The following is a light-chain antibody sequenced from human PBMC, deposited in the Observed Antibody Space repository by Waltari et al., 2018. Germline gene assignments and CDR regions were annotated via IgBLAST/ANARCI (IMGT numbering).Light chain of an antibody. CDR2: AAS. CDR1: QSINTN. CDR3: QQYNDWPRT. V-gene: IGKV3-15*01. Sequence: EIVMTQSPGPLSMSPGERATLSCRASQSINTNLAWYQQKPGQSPRLVIYAASTRATGLPVRFSGSGSGTEFTLTISSLQSEDVAVYYCQQYNDWPRTFGQGTKVEIK. J-gene: IGKJ1*01.